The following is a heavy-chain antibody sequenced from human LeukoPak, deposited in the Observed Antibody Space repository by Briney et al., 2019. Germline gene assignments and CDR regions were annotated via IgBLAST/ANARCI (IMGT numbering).Heavy chain of an antibody. Sequence: SETLSLTCTVSSGSISTSNYYWGWVRQPPGKALEWIGNIFYTGSTYYSPSLKSRVTISVDTSKNQFSLKLSSVTAADTAVYYCARGFRGKEAGSIDPWGQGSLVTVSS. CDR1: SGSISTSNYY. CDR3: ARGFRGKEAGSIDP. J-gene: IGHJ5*02. CDR2: IFYTGST. V-gene: IGHV4-39*07. D-gene: IGHD6-13*01.